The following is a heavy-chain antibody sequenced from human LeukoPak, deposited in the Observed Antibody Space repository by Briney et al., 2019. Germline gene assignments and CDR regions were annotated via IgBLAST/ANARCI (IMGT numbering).Heavy chain of an antibody. Sequence: GGSLRLSCAASGFTFTTYGMHWVRQAPGKGLEWLAVISYDGSHKYYTDSVKGRFTISRDNSKNTLYLQMDSLRAEDTAMYYCANSYYYDSSGHYTISNHLDYWGQGTLVTVSS. CDR3: ANSYYYDSSGHYTISNHLDY. CDR2: ISYDGSHK. V-gene: IGHV3-30*18. CDR1: GFTFTTYG. D-gene: IGHD3-22*01. J-gene: IGHJ4*02.